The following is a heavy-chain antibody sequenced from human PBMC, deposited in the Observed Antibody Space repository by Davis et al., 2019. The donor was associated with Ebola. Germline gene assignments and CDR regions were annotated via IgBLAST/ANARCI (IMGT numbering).Heavy chain of an antibody. Sequence: SETLSLTCAIYGDSFSSYFWSWVRQPTGKGMEWIGQISHGGVTDYKSSLESRVTISMDTSKNQFYLRLDSVTTADTAVYYCARTAMTSVSELGLGYNYFAPWGQGTRVSVST. J-gene: IGHJ5*02. CDR1: GDSFSSYF. CDR2: ISHGGVT. V-gene: IGHV4-34*01. D-gene: IGHD2-21*02. CDR3: ARTAMTSVSELGLGYNYFAP.